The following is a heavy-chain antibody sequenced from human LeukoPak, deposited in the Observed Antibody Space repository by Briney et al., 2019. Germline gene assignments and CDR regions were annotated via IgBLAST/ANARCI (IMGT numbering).Heavy chain of an antibody. CDR2: ISWNSGSI. D-gene: IGHD6-13*01. CDR1: GFTFDDYA. Sequence: GGPLRLSCAASGFTFDDYAMHWVRQAPGKGLEWVSGISWNSGSISYADSVKGRFTISRDNAKNSLYLQMNSLRAEDTALYYCAKDIGKIQQLVDYWGQGALVTVSS. V-gene: IGHV3-9*01. J-gene: IGHJ4*02. CDR3: AKDIGKIQQLVDY.